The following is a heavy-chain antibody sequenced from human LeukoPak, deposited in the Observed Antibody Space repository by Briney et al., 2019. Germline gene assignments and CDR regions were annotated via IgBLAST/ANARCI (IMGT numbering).Heavy chain of an antibody. CDR2: ISSSGSTI. D-gene: IGHD2-8*01. V-gene: IGHV3-48*03. CDR3: AIGYCTNGVCLNAFDI. J-gene: IGHJ3*02. Sequence: PGGSLRLSCAASGFTFSSYEMNWVRQAPGKGLEWVSYISSSGSTIYYADSVKGRFTISRDNAKNSLYLQMNSLRAEDVALYYCAIGYCTNGVCLNAFDIWGQGTMVTVSS. CDR1: GFTFSSYE.